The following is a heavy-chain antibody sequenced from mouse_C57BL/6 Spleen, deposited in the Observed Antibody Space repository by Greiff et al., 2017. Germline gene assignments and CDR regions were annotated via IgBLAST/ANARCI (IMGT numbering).Heavy chain of an antibody. D-gene: IGHD2-1*01. J-gene: IGHJ2*01. Sequence: QVQLKQPGAELVKPGASVKLSCKASGYTFTSYWMHWVKQRPGQGLEWIGRIHPNSGSTNYNEKFKSKATLTVDKSSSTAYMQLSSLTSEDSAVYYCAGYGNYLVYFDYWGQGTTLTVSS. CDR2: IHPNSGST. CDR3: AGYGNYLVYFDY. V-gene: IGHV1-64*01. CDR1: GYTFTSYW.